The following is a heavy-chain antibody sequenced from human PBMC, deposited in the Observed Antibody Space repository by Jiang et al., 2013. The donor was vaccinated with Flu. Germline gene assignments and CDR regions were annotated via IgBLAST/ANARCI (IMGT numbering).Heavy chain of an antibody. CDR3: ARHYGDYLGD. CDR1: GASISSGYHY. Sequence: GLVKPSETLSLTCTVSGASISSGYHYWSWIRQPPGKGLEWIGYIYYSGSTNYNPSLKSRVTISVDTSKNQFSLKLSSVTAADTAVYYCARHYGDYLGDWGQGTLVTVSS. J-gene: IGHJ4*02. D-gene: IGHD4-17*01. V-gene: IGHV4-61*01. CDR2: IYYSGST.